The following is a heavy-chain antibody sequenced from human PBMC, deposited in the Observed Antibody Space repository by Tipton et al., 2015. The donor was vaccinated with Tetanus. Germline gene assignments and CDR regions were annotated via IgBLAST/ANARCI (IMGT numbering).Heavy chain of an antibody. J-gene: IGHJ4*02. D-gene: IGHD3-16*01. CDR1: GYTFNNYW. V-gene: IGHV5-51*01. CDR3: ARVGGGSKWLFDY. CDR2: IFPGDSDI. Sequence: LVQSGAEVKKPGESLKISCKGFGYTFNNYWIGWGRQLPGKGLEWMGIIFPGDSDIRYSPSFQGRVTISADKSITTAYLQWSSLRASDTAMYYCARVGGGSKWLFDYWGQGTPVTVSS.